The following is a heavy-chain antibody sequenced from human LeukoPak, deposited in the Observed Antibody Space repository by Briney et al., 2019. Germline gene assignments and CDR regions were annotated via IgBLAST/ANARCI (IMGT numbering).Heavy chain of an antibody. CDR2: VEPEDGET. Sequence: ASVKVSCKVSGYTLTELSMHWVRQAPGKGLEWMGCVEPEDGETIYAQKFQGRVTMTEDTSTDTAYMGLSSLRSEDTAVYYCATDLRYYYGSGSYNWGQGTLVTVSS. J-gene: IGHJ4*02. CDR1: GYTLTELS. V-gene: IGHV1-24*01. D-gene: IGHD3-10*01. CDR3: ATDLRYYYGSGSYN.